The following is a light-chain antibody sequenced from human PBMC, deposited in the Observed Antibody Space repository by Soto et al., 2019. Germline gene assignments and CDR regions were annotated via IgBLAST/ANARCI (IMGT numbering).Light chain of an antibody. CDR3: GSWDSSLSAYV. CDR1: RSNIGGNS. V-gene: IGLV1-51*01. Sequence: QSVMTQPPSVSAAPGQKVTLSCSGRRSNIGGNSVSWYQQLPGTAPKLLIYDDNKRPSGIPDRFSGSKSGTSATLGITGFQTGDEADYYCGSWDSSLSAYVFGTGTKLTVL. CDR2: DDN. J-gene: IGLJ1*01.